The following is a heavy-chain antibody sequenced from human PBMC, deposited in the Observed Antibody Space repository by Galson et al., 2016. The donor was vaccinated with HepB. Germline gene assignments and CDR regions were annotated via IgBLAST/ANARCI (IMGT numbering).Heavy chain of an antibody. CDR2: VHYNGAT. Sequence: SETLSLTCTVSGGSITNTIYLWAWIRQPPGKGPECIGSVHYNGATQYSPSLTSRVSISLHPSRNQLSLRLDSVTAAYTAIDYCARGIHSSGYFWGQGILVTVSS. CDR3: ARGIHSSGYF. J-gene: IGHJ4*02. D-gene: IGHD3-22*01. V-gene: IGHV4-39*07. CDR1: GGSITNTIYL.